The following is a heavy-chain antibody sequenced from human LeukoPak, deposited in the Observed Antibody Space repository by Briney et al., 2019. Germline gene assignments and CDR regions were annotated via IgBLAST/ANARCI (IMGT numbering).Heavy chain of an antibody. CDR2: IYYSGST. J-gene: IGHJ3*02. V-gene: IGHV4-30-4*01. CDR1: GGSISSGDYY. Sequence: SETLSLTCTVSGGSISSGDYYWSWIRQPPGKGLEWIGYIYYSGSTYYNPSLKSRVTISVDTSKNQFSLKLSSVTAADTAVYYCAAAYYYDSSGPPDAFDIWGQGTMVTVSS. CDR3: AAAYYYDSSGPPDAFDI. D-gene: IGHD3-22*01.